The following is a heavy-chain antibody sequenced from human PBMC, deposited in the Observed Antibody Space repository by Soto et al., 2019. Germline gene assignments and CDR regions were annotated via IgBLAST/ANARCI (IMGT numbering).Heavy chain of an antibody. CDR1: GYSISSGYY. CDR2: IYHSGST. J-gene: IGHJ4*02. V-gene: IGHV4-38-2*02. D-gene: IGHD2-15*01. Sequence: PSETLSLTCAVSGYSISSGYYWGWIRQPPGKGLEWIGSIYHSGSTYYNPPLKSRVTISVDTSKDQFSLKLSSVTAADTAVYYCARDGHCSGGSCYSSKFDYWGQGTLVTVSS. CDR3: ARDGHCSGGSCYSSKFDY.